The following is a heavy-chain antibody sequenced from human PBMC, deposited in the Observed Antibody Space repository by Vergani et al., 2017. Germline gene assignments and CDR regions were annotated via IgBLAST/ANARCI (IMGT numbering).Heavy chain of an antibody. J-gene: IGHJ6*03. V-gene: IGHV3-33*01. CDR1: GFTFNQYG. D-gene: IGHD1-26*01. CDR3: ARAFIVGATNYYYYYMDV. Sequence: QVQLVESGGGVVQPGRSLRLSCAASGFTFNQYGMHWVRQAPGKGLEWVAVTWYDGNNKQYADSVKGRFTISRDNSKSTMYLQMNSLRAEDTAVYYCARAFIVGATNYYYYYMDVWGKGTTVTVSS. CDR2: TWYDGNNK.